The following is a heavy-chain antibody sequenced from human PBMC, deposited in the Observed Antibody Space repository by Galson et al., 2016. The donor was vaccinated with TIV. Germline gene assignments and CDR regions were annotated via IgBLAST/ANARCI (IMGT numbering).Heavy chain of an antibody. CDR2: IIPLFGTT. J-gene: IGHJ6*02. Sequence: SVKVSCKASGGTFSTYVINWVRQAPGQGLEWMGGIIPLFGTTNYAQKSQGRVTISADESTSTAYMELSSLRSEDTAVFYCATDRNTALDTYHYYYGMDVWGPGTTVTVSS. V-gene: IGHV1-69*13. D-gene: IGHD5-18*01. CDR1: GGTFSTYV. CDR3: ATDRNTALDTYHYYYGMDV.